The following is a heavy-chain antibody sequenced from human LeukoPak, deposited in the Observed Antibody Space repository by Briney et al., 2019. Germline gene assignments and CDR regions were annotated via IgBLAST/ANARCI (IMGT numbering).Heavy chain of an antibody. CDR3: AKDTIAAAGIGISA. D-gene: IGHD6-13*01. V-gene: IGHV3-53*01. CDR2: IYSGGST. Sequence: GGSLRLSCAASGFTVSSNYMSWVRQAPGKGLEWVSVIYSGGSTYYADSVKGRFTISRDNSKNTLYLQMNSLRAEDTAVYYCAKDTIAAAGIGISAWGQGTLVTVSS. CDR1: GFTVSSNY. J-gene: IGHJ5*02.